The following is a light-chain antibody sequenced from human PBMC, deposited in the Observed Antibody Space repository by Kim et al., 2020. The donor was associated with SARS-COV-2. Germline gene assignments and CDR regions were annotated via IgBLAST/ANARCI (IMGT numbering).Light chain of an antibody. CDR3: QVWDSSSDHWV. J-gene: IGLJ3*02. CDR2: YDS. Sequence: ATGKTARITCGGNNIGSKSLHWYQQKPGQAPVLVIYYDSDRPSGIPERFSGSNSGNTATLTISRVEAGDEADYYCQVWDSSSDHWVFGGGTQLTAL. V-gene: IGLV3-21*04. CDR1: NIGSKS.